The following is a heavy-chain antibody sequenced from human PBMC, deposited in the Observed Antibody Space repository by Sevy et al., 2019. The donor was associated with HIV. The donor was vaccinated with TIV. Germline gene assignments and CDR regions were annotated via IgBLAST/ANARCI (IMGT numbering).Heavy chain of an antibody. CDR1: GFTFSSYA. D-gene: IGHD2-2*01. CDR2: ISYDGSNK. V-gene: IGHV3-30*04. J-gene: IGHJ5*02. CDR3: ARDPENIVVVPAAIGGGRFDP. Sequence: GESLKISCAASGFTFSSYAMHWVRQAPGKGLEWVAVISYDGSNKYYADSVKGRFTISRDNSKNTLYLQMNSLRAEDTTVYYCARDPENIVVVPAAIGGGRFDPWGQGTLVTVSS.